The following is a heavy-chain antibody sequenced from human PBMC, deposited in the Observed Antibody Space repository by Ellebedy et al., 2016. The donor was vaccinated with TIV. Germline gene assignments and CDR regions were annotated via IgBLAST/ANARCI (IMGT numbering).Heavy chain of an antibody. CDR3: ARMADPGKFDP. CDR1: GGSVSSLGYY. V-gene: IGHV4-61*08. J-gene: IGHJ5*02. CDR2: IYFSGDS. D-gene: IGHD1-26*01. Sequence: MPSETLSLTCTVSGGSVSSLGYYWNWIRQPPGKGLEWIGYIYFSGDSNLNASLKGRATLSVETSKNQFSLKLRSVTAADTAIYYCARMADPGKFDPWGQGTLISVSS.